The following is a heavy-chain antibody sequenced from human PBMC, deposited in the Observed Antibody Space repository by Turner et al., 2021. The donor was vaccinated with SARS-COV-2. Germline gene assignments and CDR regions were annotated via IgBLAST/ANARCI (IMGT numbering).Heavy chain of an antibody. J-gene: IGHJ3*02. D-gene: IGHD2-15*01. Sequence: VQLVQSGAEVKKPGESLTTSCKCSGYIFSGFWIAWVRQMPGKGLEWMGISYPDDADTRYSPSFQGQVTISADKSINTAYLQWSSLKAAETAMYYCARQKYCSGGSCFVFGDAFDIWGQGTMVTVSS. CDR1: GYIFSGFW. CDR3: ARQKYCSGGSCFVFGDAFDI. CDR2: SYPDDADT. V-gene: IGHV5-51*01.